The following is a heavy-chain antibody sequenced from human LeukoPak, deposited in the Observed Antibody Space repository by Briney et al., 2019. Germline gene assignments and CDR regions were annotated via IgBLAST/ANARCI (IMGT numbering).Heavy chain of an antibody. D-gene: IGHD3-22*01. V-gene: IGHV3-23*01. CDR2: ISGSGVTT. CDR1: GFTFSSYW. Sequence: PGGSLRLSCAASGFTFSSYWMSWVRQAPGKGLEWVSAISGSGVTTYYADSVKGRFTISRDNSKNTLYLQMNSLRAEDTAVYYCAKEGYDSSGYYYAYFQHWGQGTLDTVSS. J-gene: IGHJ1*01. CDR3: AKEGYDSSGYYYAYFQH.